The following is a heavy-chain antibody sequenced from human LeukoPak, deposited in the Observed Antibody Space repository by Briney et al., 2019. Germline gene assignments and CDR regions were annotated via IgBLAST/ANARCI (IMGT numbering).Heavy chain of an antibody. Sequence: GGSLRLSCEASGFTFSNYGMNWVRQAPGKGLEWVSSISSSSSYIYYADSVKGRFTISRDNAKNSLYLQMNSLRAEDTAVYYCARVHYYDSSGYYAWGQGTLVTVSS. CDR3: ARVHYYDSSGYYA. V-gene: IGHV3-21*01. CDR2: ISSSSSYI. D-gene: IGHD3-22*01. CDR1: GFTFSNYG. J-gene: IGHJ5*02.